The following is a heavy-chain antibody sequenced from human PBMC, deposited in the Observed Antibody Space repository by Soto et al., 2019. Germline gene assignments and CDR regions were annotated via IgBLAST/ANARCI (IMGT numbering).Heavy chain of an antibody. CDR3: ARLLRALQSGAYNVMDA. CDR2: IYYSGST. Sequence: SETLSLTCTVSGGSISSSSYYWGWIRQPPGKGLEWIGSIYYSGSTYYNPSLKSRVTISVDTSKNQFSLKLSSVTAADTAVYYCARLLRALQSGAYNVMDAWGKGTTVTAS. V-gene: IGHV4-39*01. D-gene: IGHD2-8*02. CDR1: GGSISSSSYY. J-gene: IGHJ6*04.